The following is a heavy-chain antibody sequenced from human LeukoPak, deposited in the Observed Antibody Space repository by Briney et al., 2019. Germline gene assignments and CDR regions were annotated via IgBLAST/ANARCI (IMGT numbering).Heavy chain of an antibody. CDR1: GGSTSDYY. CDR3: ARGPPRTGRERYFDY. CDR2: IYYRGTT. J-gene: IGHJ4*02. Sequence: SETLSLTCTVSGGSTSDYYWNWIRQPPGKGLEWIAYIYYRGTTNYNPSLNSRVTISLDSSKNQFSLRLNSVTAADTAIYYCARGPPRTGRERYFDYWGQGTLVSVSS. V-gene: IGHV4-59*01. D-gene: IGHD1-1*01.